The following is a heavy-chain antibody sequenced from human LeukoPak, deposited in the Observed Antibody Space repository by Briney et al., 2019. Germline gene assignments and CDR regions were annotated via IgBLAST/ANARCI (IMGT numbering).Heavy chain of an antibody. D-gene: IGHD6-19*01. V-gene: IGHV3-23*01. CDR3: AKPLPFFFDSSGPLEY. Sequence: PGGSLRLSCAASGFTFDAFVLSWVRQTPQKGLEWVSSISGSGSTTDYADSVKGRFTVSRDDSKNSLYLQMDSLRAEDTAVYYCAKPLPFFFDSSGPLEYWGQGTRVTVSS. CDR1: GFTFDAFV. J-gene: IGHJ4*02. CDR2: ISGSGSTT.